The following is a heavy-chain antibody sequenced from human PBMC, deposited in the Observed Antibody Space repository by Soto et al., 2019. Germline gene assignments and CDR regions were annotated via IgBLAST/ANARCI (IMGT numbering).Heavy chain of an antibody. J-gene: IGHJ6*02. D-gene: IGHD3-10*01. CDR3: AREEGGSGSYHYYGMDF. Sequence: PSETLSLTCTVSGGSISSGDYYWSWIRQPPGKGLEWIGYIYYSGSTYYNPSLKSRVTISVDTSKNQFSLKLSSVTAADTAVYYCAREEGGSGSYHYYGMDFWGQGTTVTVSS. CDR2: IYYSGST. V-gene: IGHV4-30-4*01. CDR1: GGSISSGDYY.